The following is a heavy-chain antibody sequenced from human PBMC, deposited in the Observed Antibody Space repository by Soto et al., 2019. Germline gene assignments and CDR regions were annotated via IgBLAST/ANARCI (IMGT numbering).Heavy chain of an antibody. V-gene: IGHV4-34*01. CDR2: INHRGSG. J-gene: IGHJ6*03. Sequence: QVQLQQWGAGLLKPSETLSLTCAVFGGSFSGYYWSWIRQPPGKGLECIGEINHRGSGNYNPSLKSRVTITADTSKNQVSLKLSSVTAADTAVYCCARGGGDYYMDVWGKGTTVTVSS. CDR1: GGSFSGYY. CDR3: ARGGGDYYMDV. D-gene: IGHD2-21*01.